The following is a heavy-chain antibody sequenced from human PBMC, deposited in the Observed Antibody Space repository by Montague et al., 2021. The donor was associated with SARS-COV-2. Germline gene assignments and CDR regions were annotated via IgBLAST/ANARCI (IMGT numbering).Heavy chain of an antibody. CDR2: LYSRGST. J-gene: IGHJ5*02. CDR1: RDSISSSF. CDR3: AREDRWNWFDP. V-gene: IGHV4-59*01. D-gene: IGHD5-24*01. Sequence: SETLSLTCTVSRDSISSSFRSRIRKPPVWSPDCIGYLYSRGSTNYNPSLETRVTISVDPSKNQFSLKLSSVTAADTAVYYCAREDRWNWFDPWGQGTLVIVSS.